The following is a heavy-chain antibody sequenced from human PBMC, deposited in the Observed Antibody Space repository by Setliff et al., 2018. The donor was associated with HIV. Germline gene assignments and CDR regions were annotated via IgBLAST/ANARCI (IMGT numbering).Heavy chain of an antibody. Sequence: TLSLTCTVSGGSISSYYWNWIRQPPGKGLEWIGYIYYSGSTNYKPSLKSRVTISVDMSQNQFSLRLSSVTAADTAVYYCARRWGEAFDYWGQGTLVTVSS. J-gene: IGHJ4*02. CDR1: GGSISSYY. CDR3: ARRWGEAFDY. CDR2: IYYSGST. V-gene: IGHV4-59*08. D-gene: IGHD1-26*01.